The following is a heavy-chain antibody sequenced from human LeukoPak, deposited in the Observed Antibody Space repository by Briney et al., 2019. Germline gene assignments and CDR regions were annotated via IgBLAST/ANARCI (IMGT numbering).Heavy chain of an antibody. CDR1: EYTFTGYY. J-gene: IGHJ6*02. Sequence: GSSVKVSCKASEYTFTGYYLHWVRQAPGQGLEWMGCINPGSGGTNYAQKFQDRVTMTMDMYISTAYMELTSLRYDDTAVYYCARGGFVVAPPLAVWGQGTTVTVSS. V-gene: IGHV1-2*02. CDR2: INPGSGGT. CDR3: ARGGFVVAPPLAV. D-gene: IGHD3-3*01.